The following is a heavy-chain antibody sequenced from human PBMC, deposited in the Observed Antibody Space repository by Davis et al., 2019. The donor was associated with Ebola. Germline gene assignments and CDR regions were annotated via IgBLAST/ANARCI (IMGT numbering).Heavy chain of an antibody. Sequence: GESLKISCAASGFTFSNHGMHWVRQAPGKGLEWVAAISYHGSDKFYADSVKGRFTVSRDNSKNTLYLEMDSLRAEDTAVYYCEKGCPSSTTTCYRSQGVGCWGQGTLVTVSS. J-gene: IGHJ4*02. D-gene: IGHD2-2*02. V-gene: IGHV3-30*18. CDR2: ISYHGSDK. CDR1: GFTFSNHG. CDR3: EKGCPSSTTTCYRSQGVGC.